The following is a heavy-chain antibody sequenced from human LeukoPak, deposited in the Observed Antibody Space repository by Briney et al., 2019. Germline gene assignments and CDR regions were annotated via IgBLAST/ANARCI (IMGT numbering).Heavy chain of an antibody. CDR2: LDWDDDK. V-gene: IGHV2-70*11. CDR1: GVSLSTSGIL. J-gene: IGHJ4*02. CDR3: ARIFMVRGAYFDY. D-gene: IGHD3-10*01. Sequence: GPTLVNPTQTLTLTCTFSGVSLSTSGILLVCVRQPPGNALEWLARLDWDDDKYYNTSLKTRLTISKNASKSHLVLTMTNMDPADTATYYCARIFMVRGAYFDYWGQGTLVTVSS.